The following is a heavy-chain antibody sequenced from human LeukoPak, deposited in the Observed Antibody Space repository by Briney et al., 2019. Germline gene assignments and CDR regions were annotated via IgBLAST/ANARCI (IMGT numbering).Heavy chain of an antibody. J-gene: IGHJ4*02. D-gene: IGHD3-10*01. CDR1: GGSISSSSYY. Sequence: SETLSLTCTVSGGSISSSSYYWGWIRQPPGKGLEWIGSIYYSGSTYYNPSLKSRVTISADTSKNQFSLKLSSVTAADTAVYYCARSDGSGSYYNAGFDYWGQGTLVTVSS. V-gene: IGHV4-39*01. CDR3: ARSDGSGSYYNAGFDY. CDR2: IYYSGST.